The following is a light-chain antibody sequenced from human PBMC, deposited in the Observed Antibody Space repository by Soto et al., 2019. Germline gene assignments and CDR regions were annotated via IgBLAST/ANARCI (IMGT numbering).Light chain of an antibody. Sequence: QSVLTQPPSVSGAPGQRVTISCTGSGSNIGAGYDVHWYQQLPGTAPKLLIYGNSNRPSGVPDRFSGSKSGTSASLAITGLQAEDEADYYCQSYDSSLSGSGVFGTGTKLTVL. CDR3: QSYDSSLSGSGV. CDR1: GSNIGAGYD. J-gene: IGLJ1*01. CDR2: GNS. V-gene: IGLV1-40*01.